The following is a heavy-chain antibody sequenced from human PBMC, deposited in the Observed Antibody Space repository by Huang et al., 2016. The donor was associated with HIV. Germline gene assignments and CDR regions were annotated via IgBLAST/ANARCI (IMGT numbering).Heavy chain of an antibody. V-gene: IGHV3-48*01. CDR1: GFTFGTYG. CDR2: ISNSGNTV. Sequence: EVLLVESGGGLVQPGGSLRLSCAGSGFTFGTYGMNWVRQVPGKGLQWVSYISNSGNTVYYTDSVKGRFTISRDNAKNSLFLQMNSLRVEDTAVYFCARDRSTRADYWGQGTLVTVSS. D-gene: IGHD2-2*01. J-gene: IGHJ4*02. CDR3: ARDRSTRADY.